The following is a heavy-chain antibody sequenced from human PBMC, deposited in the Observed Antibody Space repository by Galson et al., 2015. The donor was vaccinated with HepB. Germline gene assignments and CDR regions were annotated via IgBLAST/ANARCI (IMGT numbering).Heavy chain of an antibody. Sequence: SLRLSCAASGFTFSSYLMSWVRQAPGKGLEWVANIKQDGSEKYYVDSVKGRFTISRDNAKNSLYLQMNSLRAEDTAVYYCARDRSGYWRYWGQGTLVTVSS. D-gene: IGHD3-3*01. CDR1: GFTFSSYL. CDR3: ARDRSGYWRY. V-gene: IGHV3-7*01. J-gene: IGHJ4*02. CDR2: IKQDGSEK.